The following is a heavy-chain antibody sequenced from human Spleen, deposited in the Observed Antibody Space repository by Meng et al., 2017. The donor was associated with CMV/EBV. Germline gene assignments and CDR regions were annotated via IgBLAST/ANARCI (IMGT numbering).Heavy chain of an antibody. V-gene: IGHV4-39*02. J-gene: IGHJ6*02. CDR2: IYYSGST. CDR1: GDSIISSSSYY. D-gene: IGHD2-2*01. Sequence: SETLSLTCTVSGDSIISSSSYYWGWIRQPPGKGLEWIGSIYYSGSTYYNPSLKSRLTISVDTSKNHFSLKLSSVTAADTAVYYCATPSGLPPTSSYYYGMDVWGQGTAVTVSS. CDR3: ATPSGLPPTSSYYYGMDV.